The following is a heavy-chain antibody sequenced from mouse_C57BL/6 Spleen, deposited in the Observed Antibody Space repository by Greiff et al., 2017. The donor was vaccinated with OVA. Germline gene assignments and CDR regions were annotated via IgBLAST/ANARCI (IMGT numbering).Heavy chain of an antibody. Sequence: EVLLVESGAALVQPGASVPLSCPSSGFHIPDFYLPWVAQLPEQGLEWIGRIAPADGDTKDAPKFQGKAKITADTSSNTAYLQLSSLTSEENAVDYGASGGPYEGYFDYWGQGTTLTVSS. D-gene: IGHD2-14*01. CDR1: GFHIPDFY. J-gene: IGHJ2*01. CDR2: IAPADGDT. CDR3: ASGGPYEGYFDY. V-gene: IGHV14-2*01.